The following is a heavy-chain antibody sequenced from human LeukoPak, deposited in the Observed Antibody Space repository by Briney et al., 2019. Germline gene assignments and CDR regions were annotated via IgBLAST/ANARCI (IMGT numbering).Heavy chain of an antibody. Sequence: SETLSLTCAVYGGSFSGYYWSWIRQPPGKGLEWIGEINHSGSTNYNPSLKSRATISVDTSKTQFSLKLSSVTAADTAVYYCARGRNIVVVPAAPKRYFDYWGQGTLVTVSS. D-gene: IGHD2-2*01. CDR3: ARGRNIVVVPAAPKRYFDY. CDR2: INHSGST. J-gene: IGHJ4*02. V-gene: IGHV4-34*01. CDR1: GGSFSGYY.